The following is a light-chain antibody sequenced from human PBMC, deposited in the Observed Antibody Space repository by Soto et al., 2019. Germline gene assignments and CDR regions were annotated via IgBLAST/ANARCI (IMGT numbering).Light chain of an antibody. J-gene: IGKJ3*01. CDR2: TAS. Sequence: DIQMTQSPSSLSASVGDRVTITCRASQSISNYVNWYQQKPGRAPKLLIYTASSLQSGVPSRFSGSGSGTDFTLTVSSLQPEDFATYYCQQTYSTPITFGPGTKVDIK. CDR1: QSISNY. V-gene: IGKV1-39*01. CDR3: QQTYSTPIT.